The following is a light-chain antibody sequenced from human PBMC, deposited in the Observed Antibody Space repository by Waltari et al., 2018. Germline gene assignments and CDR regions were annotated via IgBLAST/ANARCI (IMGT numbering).Light chain of an antibody. J-gene: IGLJ2*01. CDR2: SNN. V-gene: IGLV1-44*01. CDR1: SPNLGSNP. CDR3: AAWDDSLNGSVV. Sequence: QSVLIQPPSASGTPGQRVTISCSVSSPNLGSNPVTWYQQLPGTAPKLLIYSNNHRPSGIPDRFSGSKSGTAASLAISGLQSEDEADYYCAAWDDSLNGSVVFGGGTKLTVL.